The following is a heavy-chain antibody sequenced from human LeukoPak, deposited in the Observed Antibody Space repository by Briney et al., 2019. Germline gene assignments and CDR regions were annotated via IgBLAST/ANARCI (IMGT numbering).Heavy chain of an antibody. Sequence: SETLSLTCTVSGGSFSAYYWNWIRQPPGKGLEWIGYVYYNGRTNYNPSLKSRVTISIDTSKNQFSLRLRSVTAADTAVYYCANLDMATISLDYWGQGTLVTVSS. V-gene: IGHV4-59*01. D-gene: IGHD5-24*01. CDR2: VYYNGRT. CDR3: ANLDMATISLDY. CDR1: GGSFSAYY. J-gene: IGHJ4*02.